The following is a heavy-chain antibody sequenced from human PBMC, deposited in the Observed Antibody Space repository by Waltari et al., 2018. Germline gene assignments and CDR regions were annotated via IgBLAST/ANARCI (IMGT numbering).Heavy chain of an antibody. Sequence: QVQLQESGPGLVKPSQTLSLTCTVSGGSISSGSYYWSWIRQPAGKGLEWIGYIYTSGGTNYNPALKSRVTISVDTSKNQFSLKLSSVTAADTAVYYCARDFPSFYSSGWYVGYWGQGTLVTVSS. CDR2: IYTSGGT. D-gene: IGHD6-19*01. CDR1: GGSISSGSYY. CDR3: ARDFPSFYSSGWYVGY. J-gene: IGHJ4*02. V-gene: IGHV4-61*09.